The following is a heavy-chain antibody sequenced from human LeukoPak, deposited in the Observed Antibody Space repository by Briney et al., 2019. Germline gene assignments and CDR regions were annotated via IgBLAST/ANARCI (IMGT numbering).Heavy chain of an antibody. D-gene: IGHD3-22*01. CDR2: IYYSGST. J-gene: IGHJ4*02. CDR3: ARHHYYDSSGFSPH. CDR1: GGSISSSSYY. Sequence: TSETLSLTCTVSGGSISSSSYYWGWIRQPPGKGLEWIGSIYYSGSTYYNPSLKSRVTISVDTSKNQFSLKLSSVTAADTAVYFCARHHYYDSSGFSPHWGQGTLVTVSS. V-gene: IGHV4-39*01.